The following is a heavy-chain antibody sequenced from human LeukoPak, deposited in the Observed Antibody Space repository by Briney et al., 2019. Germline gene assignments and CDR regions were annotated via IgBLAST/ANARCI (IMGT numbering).Heavy chain of an antibody. J-gene: IGHJ4*02. CDR3: ASSIGVATMLGSGLFDY. CDR1: GYTFTGYY. V-gene: IGHV1-2*02. D-gene: IGHD5-24*01. Sequence: GASVKVSCKASGYTFTGYYMHWVRQAPGQGLEWMGWINPNSGGTNYAQKFQGRVTMTRDTSISTAYMELSRLRSDDTAVYYCASSIGVATMLGSGLFDYWGQGTLVTVSS. CDR2: INPNSGGT.